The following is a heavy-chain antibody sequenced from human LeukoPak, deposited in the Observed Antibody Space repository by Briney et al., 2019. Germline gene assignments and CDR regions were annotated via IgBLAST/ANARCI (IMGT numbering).Heavy chain of an antibody. J-gene: IGHJ6*02. CDR1: GFTFSDFY. CDR2: ISSTSTYT. CDR3: ARGDTMVRGVIIGSDYYYGMDV. V-gene: IGHV3-11*06. Sequence: PGGSLRLSCAASGFTFSDFYMSWIRQAPGKGLEWVSYISSTSTYTRYADSVKGRFTISRDNAKNSLYLQMNSLRAEDTAVYYCARGDTMVRGVIIGSDYYYGMDVWGQGTTVTVSS. D-gene: IGHD3-10*01.